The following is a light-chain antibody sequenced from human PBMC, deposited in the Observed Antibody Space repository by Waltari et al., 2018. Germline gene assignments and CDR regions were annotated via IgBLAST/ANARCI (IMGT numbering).Light chain of an antibody. V-gene: IGKV3-15*01. J-gene: IGKJ2*01. CDR1: QSVSSN. CDR2: AAS. CDR3: QQYDNWPLT. Sequence: ETVMTQSPATLSVSPGERATLSCRASQSVSSNVAWYQQRPGRAPRLLFYAASTRATGLAARFSGSGSGTQFTLTISSLQSEDFAVYFCQQYDNWPLTFGQGIKLEIK.